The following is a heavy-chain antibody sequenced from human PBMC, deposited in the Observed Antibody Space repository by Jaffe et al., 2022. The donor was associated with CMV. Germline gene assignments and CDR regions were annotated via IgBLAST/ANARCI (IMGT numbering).Heavy chain of an antibody. J-gene: IGHJ4*02. CDR1: GYTFTDYG. D-gene: IGHD1-26*01. Sequence: VQLVQSGGEVRKPGASVKVSCKSSGYTFTDYGFSWVRQAPGQGLEWMGWISAYNGNNEYAPKFRGRAMITTDTYTRTTYMELSGLRSDDTAVYFCVRDSVSGTFSFDYWGRGTLVIVSS. V-gene: IGHV1-18*04. CDR3: VRDSVSGTFSFDY. CDR2: ISAYNGNN.